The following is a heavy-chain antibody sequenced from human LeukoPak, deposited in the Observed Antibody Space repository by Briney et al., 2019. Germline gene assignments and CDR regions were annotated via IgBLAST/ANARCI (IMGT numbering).Heavy chain of an antibody. Sequence: SETLSLTCAVYGGSFSGYYWSWIRQPPGKGLEWIGEINHSGSTNYNPSLKSRVTISVDTSKNQFSLKLSSVTAADSAVYYCARRVYYDIKRMNWFDPWGQGTLVTVSS. D-gene: IGHD3-22*01. V-gene: IGHV4-34*01. J-gene: IGHJ5*02. CDR3: ARRVYYDIKRMNWFDP. CDR1: GGSFSGYY. CDR2: INHSGST.